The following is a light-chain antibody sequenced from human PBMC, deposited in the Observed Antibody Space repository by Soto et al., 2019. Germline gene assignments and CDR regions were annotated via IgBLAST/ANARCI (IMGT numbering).Light chain of an antibody. Sequence: QSALTQPASVSGSPGQSITISCTGTSTDVRTDNSVSWYQQHPGKAPKLMIYEVTNRPSGVSNRFSGSKSGNTASLTISGLQVEDEADYYCSSYTSSSTLLFGGGTKLTVL. J-gene: IGLJ2*01. V-gene: IGLV2-14*01. CDR2: EVT. CDR3: SSYTSSSTLL. CDR1: STDVRTDNS.